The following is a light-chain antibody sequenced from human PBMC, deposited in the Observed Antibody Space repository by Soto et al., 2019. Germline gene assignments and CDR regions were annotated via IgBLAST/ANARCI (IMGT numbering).Light chain of an antibody. CDR1: QSVSSSY. V-gene: IGKV3-20*01. CDR2: GAS. J-gene: IGKJ2*01. CDR3: HQYGSSPYT. Sequence: EIVLTQSPGTLSLSPGERATLSCRASQSVSSSYLAWYQQKPGQAPRLLIYGASSRATGIPDRFSGSGYGTDFTLTITRLEPEDFAVSYCHQYGSSPYTFGQGTKLEIK.